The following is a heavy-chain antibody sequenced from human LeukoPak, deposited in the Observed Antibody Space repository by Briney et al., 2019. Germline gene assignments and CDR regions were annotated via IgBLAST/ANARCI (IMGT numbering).Heavy chain of an antibody. D-gene: IGHD3-10*01. J-gene: IGHJ6*03. CDR3: AREGLWFGELTPHYYYYMDV. CDR1: GFTFSSYS. V-gene: IGHV3-21*01. Sequence: PGGSLRLSCAASGFTFSSYSINWVRQAPGKGLEWVSSISSSSSYIYYEDSVKGRFTISRDNAKNSLYLQMNSLRAEDTAVYYCAREGLWFGELTPHYYYYMDVWGKGTTVTVSS. CDR2: ISSSSSYI.